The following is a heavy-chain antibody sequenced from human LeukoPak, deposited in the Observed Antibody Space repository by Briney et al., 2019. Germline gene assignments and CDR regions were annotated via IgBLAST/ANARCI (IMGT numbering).Heavy chain of an antibody. D-gene: IGHD3-22*01. V-gene: IGHV4-61*02. CDR3: ARYDYYDSSGGLDAFDI. CDR2: IYTSGST. J-gene: IGHJ3*02. Sequence: SQTLSLTCTVSGGSISSGSYYWSWIRQPAGKGLEWIGSIYTSGSTNYNPSLKSRVTIAVDTSKNQFSLKLSSVTAADTAVYYCARYDYYDSSGGLDAFDIWGQGTMVTVSS. CDR1: GGSISSGSYY.